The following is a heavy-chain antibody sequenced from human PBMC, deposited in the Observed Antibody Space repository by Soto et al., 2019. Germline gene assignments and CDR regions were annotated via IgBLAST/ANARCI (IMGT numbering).Heavy chain of an antibody. D-gene: IGHD6-6*01. CDR2: ICYDGSNK. V-gene: IGHV3-33*01. J-gene: IGHJ6*02. Sequence: GGSLRLSCASSGFTLISYGMHCVRHSPGKFLDWVAVICYDGSNKYYADSVKGRFTISRDNSKNTLYLQMNSLRAEDTAVYYCARDRSSSVDYYYGMDVWGQGTTVTVSS. CDR3: ARDRSSSVDYYYGMDV. CDR1: GFTLISYG.